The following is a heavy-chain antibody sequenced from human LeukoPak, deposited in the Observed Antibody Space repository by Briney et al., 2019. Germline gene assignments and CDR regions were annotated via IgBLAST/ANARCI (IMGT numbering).Heavy chain of an antibody. CDR1: GGSISSSSYY. D-gene: IGHD1-26*01. CDR2: IYYSGST. CDR3: ATDGPLRENVGATNWFDP. Sequence: SETLSLTCTVSGGSISSSSYYWGWIRQPPGKGLEWIGSIYYSGSTYYNPSLKSRATISVDTSKNQFSLKLSSVTAADTAVYYCATDGPLRENVGATNWFDPWGQGTLVTVSS. V-gene: IGHV4-39*07. J-gene: IGHJ5*02.